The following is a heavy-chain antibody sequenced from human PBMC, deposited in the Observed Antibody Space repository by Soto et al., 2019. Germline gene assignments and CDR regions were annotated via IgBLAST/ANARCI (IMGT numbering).Heavy chain of an antibody. V-gene: IGHV4-38-2*02. CDR1: GYSISSGYY. J-gene: IGHJ3*02. CDR3: AREVSSAFDI. D-gene: IGHD2-8*01. CDR2: IYHSGST. Sequence: PSETLSLTCAFSGYSISSGYYWDWIRQPPGKGLEWLGSIYHSGSTYYNPSLKSRVTISADTSNNQFSLRLSSATAADTAVYYCAREVSSAFDIWGQGTMVTV.